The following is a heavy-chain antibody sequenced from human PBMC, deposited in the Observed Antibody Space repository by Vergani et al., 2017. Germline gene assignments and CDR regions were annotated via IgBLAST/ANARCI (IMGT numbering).Heavy chain of an antibody. J-gene: IGHJ6*02. CDR1: GFTFSSYA. V-gene: IGHV3-23*04. CDR3: ACILYSSGYYPIYYYGMDV. D-gene: IGHD3-22*01. Sequence: VQLVESGGGVVQPGRSLRLSCAASGFTFSSYAMSWVRQAPGKGLEWVSAISGSGGSTYYADSVKGRFTISRDNSKNTLYLQMNSLRAEDTAVYYCACILYSSGYYPIYYYGMDVWGQGTTVTVS. CDR2: ISGSGGST.